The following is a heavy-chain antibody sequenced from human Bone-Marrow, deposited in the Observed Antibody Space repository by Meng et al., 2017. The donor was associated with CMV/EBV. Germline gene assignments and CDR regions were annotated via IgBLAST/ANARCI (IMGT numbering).Heavy chain of an antibody. Sequence: SETLSLTCTVSGASISSYYWSWIRQPPGKGLEWIGYSYFSGSTNYNPSLKSRITISVDTSKNQFSLKMSSVTAADTAVYYCARDQRFLESHYYYNGMDVWGQGTTVTGYS. CDR2: SYFSGST. V-gene: IGHV4-59*01. D-gene: IGHD3-3*01. J-gene: IGHJ6*01. CDR1: GASISSYY. CDR3: ARDQRFLESHYYYNGMDV.